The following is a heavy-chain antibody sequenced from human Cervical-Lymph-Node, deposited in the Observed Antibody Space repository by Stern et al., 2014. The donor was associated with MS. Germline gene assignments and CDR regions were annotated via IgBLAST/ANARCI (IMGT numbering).Heavy chain of an antibody. Sequence: QLVESGPEVKRPGTSVRVSCKASGFTFLSSAMQWVRQARGQRLGWIGFIVGDRADTRYAQKFHDRVTISRDMSTSTVNMELSSLRSEDTAVYYCAAEGEYIRSGIYHYTGMDVWGQGTTVTVSS. CDR2: IVGDRADT. CDR3: AAEGEYIRSGIYHYTGMDV. J-gene: IGHJ6*02. D-gene: IGHD3-10*01. V-gene: IGHV1-58*02. CDR1: GFTFLSSA.